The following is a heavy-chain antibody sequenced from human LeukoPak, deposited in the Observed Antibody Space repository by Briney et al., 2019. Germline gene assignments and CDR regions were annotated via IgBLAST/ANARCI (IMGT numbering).Heavy chain of an antibody. J-gene: IGHJ4*02. CDR1: GATFSSSA. V-gene: IGHV1-69*05. Sequence: GASVKVSCKASGATFSSSAISWVRRAPGQGLEGMGGVIPILGTTNYAQKFQDRVSITTDESTSTAYLELSSLRSVDTAVYYCARDDASATMGFDSWGQGTLVTVSS. D-gene: IGHD1-26*01. CDR2: VIPILGTT. CDR3: ARDDASATMGFDS.